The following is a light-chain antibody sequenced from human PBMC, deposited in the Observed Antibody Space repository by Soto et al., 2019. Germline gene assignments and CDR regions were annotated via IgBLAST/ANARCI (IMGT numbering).Light chain of an antibody. CDR3: QQYRT. Sequence: EIVLTQSPGTLSLSPGEIATLSCRASQSISSSYFAWSQQKPGQAPRLLIYGASSRATGIPDRFSGSGSGTDFTLTISRLEPEDFAVYYCQQYRTFGQGTKLEIK. CDR1: QSISSSY. J-gene: IGKJ2*01. V-gene: IGKV3-20*01. CDR2: GAS.